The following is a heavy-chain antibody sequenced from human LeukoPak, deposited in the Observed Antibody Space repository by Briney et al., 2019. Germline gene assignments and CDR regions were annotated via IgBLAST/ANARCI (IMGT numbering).Heavy chain of an antibody. V-gene: IGHV3-48*04. CDR2: ISSGSSPL. Sequence: GSLRLSCAASGFTFSPYSMNWVRQAPGKGLEWVAYISSGSSPLYYADSVKGRFTISRDNAKNSLYLQMNSLRAEDTAVYYCASRGGAYGGRLDYWGQGTLVTVSS. CDR1: GFTFSPYS. CDR3: ASRGGAYGGRLDY. J-gene: IGHJ4*02. D-gene: IGHD4-23*01.